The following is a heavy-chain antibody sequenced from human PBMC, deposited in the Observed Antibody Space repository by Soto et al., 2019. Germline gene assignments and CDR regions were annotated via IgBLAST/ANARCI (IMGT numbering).Heavy chain of an antibody. CDR1: GFTFSSYG. D-gene: IGHD6-13*01. V-gene: IGHV3-30*18. CDR3: AKDRGAAGGMEV. J-gene: IGHJ6*02. CDR2: ISYDGSNK. Sequence: QVQLVESGGGVVQPGRSLRLSCAASGFTFSSYGMHWVRQAPGKGLEWVAVISYDGSNKYYADSVKGRFTISRDNSKNTLYLQMNSLRAEDTAVYYCAKDRGAAGGMEVWGQGTTVTVSS.